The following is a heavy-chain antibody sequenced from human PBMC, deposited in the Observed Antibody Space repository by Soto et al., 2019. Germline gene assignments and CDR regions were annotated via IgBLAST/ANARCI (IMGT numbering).Heavy chain of an antibody. CDR1: GYTFITYG. D-gene: IGHD6-6*01. CDR3: ARDRHTSCIRARDYYYAMDV. V-gene: IGHV1-18*01. J-gene: IGHJ6*02. CDR2: ISSYNGNA. Sequence: QVQLVQSGAEVKKPGASVKVSCKASGYTFITYGISWVRQAPGQGLEWMGWISSYNGNANHAHKLQGRLTMTTDITTTSAYMEPSSLRSDDTPVYYCARDRHTSCIRARDYYYAMDVWGQGTTVTVSS.